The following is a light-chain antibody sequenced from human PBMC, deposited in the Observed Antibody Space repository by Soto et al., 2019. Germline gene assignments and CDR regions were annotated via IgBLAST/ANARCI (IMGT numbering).Light chain of an antibody. Sequence: QSALTQPASVSGSPGQSITISCTGTSSDVGDYNYVSWYQQHPGKAPKLLIYGVSNRPSGISNRFSGSKSGNTASLTISGPQAEDEAEYYCSSYTSNNTLVFGGGTKLTVL. J-gene: IGLJ2*01. CDR3: SSYTSNNTLV. CDR2: GVS. CDR1: SSDVGDYNY. V-gene: IGLV2-14*03.